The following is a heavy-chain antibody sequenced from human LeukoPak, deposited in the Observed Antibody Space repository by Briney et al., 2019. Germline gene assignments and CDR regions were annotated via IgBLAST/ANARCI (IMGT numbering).Heavy chain of an antibody. V-gene: IGHV3-30*03. CDR1: GFTFSSYG. D-gene: IGHD1-26*01. CDR3: ARSYSGSYYRPDY. Sequence: PGGSLRLSCAASGFTFSSYGMHWVRQAPGKGLEWVAVISYDGSNKYYADSVKGRFTISRDNSKNTLYLQMNSLRAEDTAVYYCARSYSGSYYRPDYWGQGTLVTVSS. J-gene: IGHJ4*02. CDR2: ISYDGSNK.